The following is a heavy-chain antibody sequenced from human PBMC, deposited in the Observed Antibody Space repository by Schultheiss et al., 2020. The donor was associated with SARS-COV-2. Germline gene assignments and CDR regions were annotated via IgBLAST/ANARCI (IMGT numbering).Heavy chain of an antibody. V-gene: IGHV3-48*01. D-gene: IGHD6-19*01. CDR3: ARVGIAVAGTDYYYGMDV. CDR1: GFTFSSYW. Sequence: GGSLRLSCAASGFTFSSYWMSWVRQAPGKGLEWVSYISSSGSTIYYADSVKGRFTISRDNSKNTLYLQMNSLRTDDTAVYYCARVGIAVAGTDYYYGMDVWGQGTTVTVSS. CDR2: ISSSGSTI. J-gene: IGHJ6*02.